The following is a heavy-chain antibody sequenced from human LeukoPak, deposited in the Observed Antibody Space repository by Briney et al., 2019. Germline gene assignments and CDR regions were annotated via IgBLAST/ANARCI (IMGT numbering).Heavy chain of an antibody. V-gene: IGHV4-59*01. CDR3: ATNYAVAGPYYFDY. Sequence: SETLSLTCTVSGDSIRSYYWSWIRQPPGKGLEWIGYIYYSGSTNYNPSLKSRVTISLDTSRNQFSLKLNSVTAADTAVYYCATNYAVAGPYYFDYWGQGTLITVSS. J-gene: IGHJ4*02. D-gene: IGHD6-19*01. CDR1: GDSIRSYY. CDR2: IYYSGST.